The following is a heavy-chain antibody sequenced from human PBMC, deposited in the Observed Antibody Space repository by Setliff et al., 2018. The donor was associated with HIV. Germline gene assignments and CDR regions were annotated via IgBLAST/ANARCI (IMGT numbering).Heavy chain of an antibody. CDR3: ARGALLAVFDFDH. CDR1: GGTFSSYA. J-gene: IGHJ4*01. Sequence: ASVKVSCKASGGTFSSYAISWVRQAPGQGLEWMGWMNPSGATGYAQEFQGRITITTDTSANTGYMELSSLRSDDTAVYFCARGALLAVFDFDHWGHGTLVTVSS. V-gene: IGHV1-8*03. D-gene: IGHD3-10*01. CDR2: MNPSGAT.